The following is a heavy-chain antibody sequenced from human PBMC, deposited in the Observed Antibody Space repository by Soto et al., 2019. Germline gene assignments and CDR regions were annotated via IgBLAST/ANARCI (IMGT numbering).Heavy chain of an antibody. CDR3: AREPQEALTGYPYYFDY. CDR1: GGSISSGGYY. Sequence: SETLSLTCTVSGGSISSGGYYWSWIRQHPGKGLEWIGYIYYSGSTYYNPSLKSRVTISVDTSKNQFSLKLSSVTAADTAVYYCAREPQEALTGYPYYFDYWGQGTLVTVSS. J-gene: IGHJ4*02. V-gene: IGHV4-31*03. CDR2: IYYSGST. D-gene: IGHD3-9*01.